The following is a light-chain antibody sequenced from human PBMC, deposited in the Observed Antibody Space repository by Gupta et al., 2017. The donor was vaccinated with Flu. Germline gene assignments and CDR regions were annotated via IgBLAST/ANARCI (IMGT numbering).Light chain of an antibody. V-gene: IGKV1-17*02. Sequence: PSSLSASVGDRVTITCRASQGIGNDLGWFQQKPGKAPRRLIYAASSLQSGVPSRFSGSGSGTEFTLTISNLQPEDFATYYCRQYNSPPITFGQGTKVEIK. CDR2: AAS. J-gene: IGKJ1*01. CDR1: QGIGND. CDR3: RQYNSPPIT.